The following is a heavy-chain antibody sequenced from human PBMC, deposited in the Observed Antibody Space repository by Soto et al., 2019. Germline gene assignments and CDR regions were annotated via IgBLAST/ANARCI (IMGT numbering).Heavy chain of an antibody. V-gene: IGHV4-59*02. CDR2: MYFGGSF. CDR1: GASVSHGY. J-gene: IGHJ5*02. CDR3: ERRYYDSTGFAVDP. Sequence: SETLSLTCNVSGASVSHGYWSWIRQPPGKGLEWIGFMYFGGSFNYNPSLTSRATISVETSKNQFSMKLTSVTASDTAVYYCERRYYDSTGFAVDPWGQGTLVTVS. D-gene: IGHD3-22*01.